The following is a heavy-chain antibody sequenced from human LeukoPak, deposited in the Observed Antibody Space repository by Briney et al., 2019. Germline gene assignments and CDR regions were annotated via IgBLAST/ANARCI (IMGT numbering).Heavy chain of an antibody. CDR1: GFTFSTYA. CDR3: ARFAVGTSCCTAVDY. J-gene: IGHJ4*02. CDR2: ISTSGDRT. Sequence: PGGSLRLSCAAPGFTFSTYAMTWVRQAPGKGLEWVSGISTSGDRTYYADPVKGRFTISRDNSKNTLYLQMNSLRAEDTAEYYCARFAVGTSCCTAVDYWGQGTLVTVSS. V-gene: IGHV3-23*01. D-gene: IGHD1-26*01.